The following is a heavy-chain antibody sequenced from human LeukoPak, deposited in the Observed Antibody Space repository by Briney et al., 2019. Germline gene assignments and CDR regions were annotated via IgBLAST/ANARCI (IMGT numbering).Heavy chain of an antibody. Sequence: GGSLRLSCAASGFTFSSYTMNWVRQAPGKGLEWVSSISRSSTYIYYADSVKGRFTISRDNAKNSLYLQMNSLRAEDTAVYYCARLYSNHFDSWGQGTLVTVSS. CDR1: GFTFSSYT. D-gene: IGHD4-11*01. J-gene: IGHJ4*02. CDR2: ISRSSTYI. V-gene: IGHV3-21*01. CDR3: ARLYSNHFDS.